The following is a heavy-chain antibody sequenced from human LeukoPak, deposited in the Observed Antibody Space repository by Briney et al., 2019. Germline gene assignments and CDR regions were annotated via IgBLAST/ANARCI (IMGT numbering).Heavy chain of an antibody. CDR2: INHSGST. D-gene: IGHD5-24*01. CDR3: ASPVVKMATIEWDAFDI. V-gene: IGHV4-34*01. CDR1: GGSFSGYY. J-gene: IGHJ3*02. Sequence: SETLSLTCAVYGGSFSGYYWSWIRQPPGKGLEWIGEINHSGSTNYNPSLKSRVTISVDTSKNQFSLKVTSVTAADTAVYYCASPVVKMATIEWDAFDIWGQGTMVTVSS.